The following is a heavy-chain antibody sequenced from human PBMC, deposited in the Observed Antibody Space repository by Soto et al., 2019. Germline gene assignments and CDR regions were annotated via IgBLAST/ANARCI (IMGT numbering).Heavy chain of an antibody. CDR1: GDSVSSNSAA. D-gene: IGHD6-6*01. CDR3: ARDESQGQLVGGAFDI. V-gene: IGHV6-1*01. CDR2: TYYWSKWYN. Sequence: SQTLSLTCAISGDSVSSNSAAWNWIRQSPSRGLEWLGRTYYWSKWYNDYAVSVKSRITINPDTSKNQFFLQLNSVTPEETAVYYCARDESQGQLVGGAFDIWGQGTMVTVSS. J-gene: IGHJ3*02.